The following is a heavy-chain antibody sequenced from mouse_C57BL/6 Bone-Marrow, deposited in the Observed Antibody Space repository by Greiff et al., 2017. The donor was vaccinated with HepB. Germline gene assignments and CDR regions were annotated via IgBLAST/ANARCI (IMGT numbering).Heavy chain of an antibody. CDR3: ARKAWFAY. J-gene: IGHJ3*01. Sequence: EVQLQQSGPELVKPGASVKIPCKASGYTFTDYNMDWVKQSHGKSLEWIGDINPNNGGTIYNQKFKGKATLTVDTSSSTAYMQLSSLTSEDSAVYYCARKAWFAYWGQGTLVTVSA. CDR2: INPNNGGT. V-gene: IGHV1-18*01. CDR1: GYTFTDYN.